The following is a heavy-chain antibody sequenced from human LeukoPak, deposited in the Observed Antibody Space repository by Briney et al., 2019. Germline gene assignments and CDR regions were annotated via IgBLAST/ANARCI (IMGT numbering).Heavy chain of an antibody. CDR1: GFTFDDYG. V-gene: IGHV3-20*04. CDR2: INWNGGST. CDR3: ARSTYYYDSSGYYFDY. J-gene: IGHJ4*02. Sequence: PGGSLRLSCAASGFTFDDYGMSWVRQAPGKGLEWVSAINWNGGSTGYADSVKGRFTISRDNAKNSQYLQMNSLRAEDTALYYCARSTYYYDSSGYYFDYWGQGTLVTVSS. D-gene: IGHD3-22*01.